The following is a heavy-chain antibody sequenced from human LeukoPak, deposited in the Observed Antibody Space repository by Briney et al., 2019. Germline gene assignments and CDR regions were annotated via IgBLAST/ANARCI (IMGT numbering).Heavy chain of an antibody. J-gene: IGHJ3*02. CDR2: IKSKTDGGTT. D-gene: IGHD1-26*01. Sequence: PGGSLRLSCAASGFTFSNAWMSWVRRAPGKGLEWVGRIKSKTDGGTTDYAAPVKGRFTISRDDSKNTLYLQMNSLKTEDTAVYYCTTGGIVGATSAFDIWGQGTMVTVSS. CDR1: GFTFSNAW. CDR3: TTGGIVGATSAFDI. V-gene: IGHV3-15*01.